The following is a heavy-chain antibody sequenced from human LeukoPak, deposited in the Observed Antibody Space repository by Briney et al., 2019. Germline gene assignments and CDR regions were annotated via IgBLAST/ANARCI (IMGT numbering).Heavy chain of an antibody. J-gene: IGHJ4*02. CDR1: GIALSNYG. CDR2: IYYGGST. Sequence: LRLSCAVSGIALSNYGMSWVRQAPGKGRECIGYIYYGGSTYYNPSLKSRLTISLDTSKNQFSLNLSSVTAADTAVYYCARDPSSGYYEGALDYWGQGTLVTVSS. CDR3: ARDPSSGYYEGALDY. V-gene: IGHV4-31*02. D-gene: IGHD3-22*01.